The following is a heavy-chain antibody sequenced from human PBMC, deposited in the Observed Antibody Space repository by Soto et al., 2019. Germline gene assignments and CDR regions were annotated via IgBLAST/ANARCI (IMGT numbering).Heavy chain of an antibody. D-gene: IGHD3-10*01. CDR2: ISAYNGNT. CDR1: GYTFTSYG. CDR3: ARDAKYYYGSGSYYNTRDY. J-gene: IGHJ4*02. Sequence: ASVKVSWKASGYTFTSYGISWVRQAPGQGLEWMGWISAYNGNTNYAQKLQGRVTMTTDTSTSTAYMELRSLRSDDTAVYYCARDAKYYYGSGSYYNTRDYWGQGTLVTVSS. V-gene: IGHV1-18*01.